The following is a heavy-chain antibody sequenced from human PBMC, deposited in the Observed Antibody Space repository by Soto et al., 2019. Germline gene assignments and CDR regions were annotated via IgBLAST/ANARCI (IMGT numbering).Heavy chain of an antibody. CDR2: IYDSWDT. CDR1: GGSMNSYY. CDR3: ARDRNELWKNEVFDI. J-gene: IGHJ3*02. V-gene: IGHV4-59*01. D-gene: IGHD3-3*01. Sequence: QVQLHESGPGLVKPSETLSLTCSVSGGSMNSYYWSWIRPSPGKGLEWLGYIYDSWDTKYNPSLQSRISISVDTTKNHFSLRLTSVTSADTAVYYCARDRNELWKNEVFDIWGQGTMVTVSS.